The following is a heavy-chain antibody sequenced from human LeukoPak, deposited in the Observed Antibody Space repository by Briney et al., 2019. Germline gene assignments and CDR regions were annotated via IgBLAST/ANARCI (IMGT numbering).Heavy chain of an antibody. CDR2: IYWDDDK. J-gene: IGHJ3*02. D-gene: IGHD3-9*01. CDR1: VFSLSTSGVG. V-gene: IGHV2-5*02. CDR3: ARTYYDILTGYYSPDAFDI. Sequence: SGPTLVNPTQTLTLTCTFSVFSLSTSGVGVGWIRQPPGKALEWLALIYWDDDKRYSPSLKSRLTITKDTSKNQVVLTMTNMDPVDTATYYCARTYYDILTGYYSPDAFDIWGQGTMVTVSS.